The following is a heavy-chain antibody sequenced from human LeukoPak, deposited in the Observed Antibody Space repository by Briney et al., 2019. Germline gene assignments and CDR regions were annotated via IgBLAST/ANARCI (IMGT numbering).Heavy chain of an antibody. Sequence: GGSLRLSCAASGFTFSSYAMSWVRQAPGKGLEWVSAISGSGGSTYYADSVKGRFTISRDNSKNTLYLQMNSLRAEDTAVHYCAKGSLVSLVDDWFDPWGQGTLVTVSS. D-gene: IGHD1-26*01. CDR2: ISGSGGST. J-gene: IGHJ5*02. CDR3: AKGSLVSLVDDWFDP. CDR1: GFTFSSYA. V-gene: IGHV3-23*01.